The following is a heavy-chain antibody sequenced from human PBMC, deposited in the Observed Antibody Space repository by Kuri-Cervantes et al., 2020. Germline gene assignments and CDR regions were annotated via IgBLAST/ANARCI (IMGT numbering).Heavy chain of an antibody. CDR1: GFTFSSYG. J-gene: IGHJ3*02. V-gene: IGHV3-30*18. CDR3: AKARITMVQGVMVDAFDI. D-gene: IGHD3-10*01. Sequence: GESLKISCAASGFTFSSYGMHWVRQAPGKGLEWVAVISYDGSNKYYADSVKGRFTISRDNSKNTLYLQMNSLRAEDTALYYCAKARITMVQGVMVDAFDIWGQGTMVTVSS. CDR2: ISYDGSNK.